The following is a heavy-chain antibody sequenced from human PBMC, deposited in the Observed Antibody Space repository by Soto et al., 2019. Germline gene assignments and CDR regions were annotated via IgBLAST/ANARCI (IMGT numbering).Heavy chain of an antibody. D-gene: IGHD2-15*01. CDR1: GFTFDDYA. CDR2: ISWNSGSI. Sequence: GGSLRLSCAASGFTFDDYAMHWVRQAPGKGLEWVSGISWNSGSIGYADSVKGRFTISRDNAKNSLYLQMNSLRAEDTALYYCAKGGVATMSARGYCSGGSCEHEYNWFDPWGQGTLVTVSS. J-gene: IGHJ5*02. V-gene: IGHV3-9*01. CDR3: AKGGVATMSARGYCSGGSCEHEYNWFDP.